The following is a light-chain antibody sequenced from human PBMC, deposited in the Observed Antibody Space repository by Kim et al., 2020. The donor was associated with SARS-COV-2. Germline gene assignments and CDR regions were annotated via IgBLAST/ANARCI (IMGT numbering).Light chain of an antibody. V-gene: IGLV3-25*03. Sequence: PGQTARITCSGDALPKQYAYWYQQKPGKAPVLVIYKDSERPSGIPERFSGSSSGTTVTLTISGVQAEDEADYYCQSADSSGTYPVFGGGTQLTVL. J-gene: IGLJ3*02. CDR1: ALPKQY. CDR3: QSADSSGTYPV. CDR2: KDS.